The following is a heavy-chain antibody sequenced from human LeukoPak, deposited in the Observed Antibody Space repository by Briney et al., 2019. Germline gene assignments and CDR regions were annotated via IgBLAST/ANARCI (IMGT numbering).Heavy chain of an antibody. D-gene: IGHD6-19*01. V-gene: IGHV3-49*03. Sequence: GGSLRLSCTASGFTFGDYRMSWFRQAPGKGLEWIGFISGGTTEYAASVKGRFTISRDDSTSIAYLQMNSLTTEDTAVYYCSRGSGWLSVYWGQGTLVTVSS. CDR1: GFTFGDYR. J-gene: IGHJ4*02. CDR3: SRGSGWLSVY. CDR2: ISGGTT.